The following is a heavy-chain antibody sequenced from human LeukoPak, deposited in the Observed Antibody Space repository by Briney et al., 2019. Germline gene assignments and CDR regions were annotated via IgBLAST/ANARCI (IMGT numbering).Heavy chain of an antibody. D-gene: IGHD6-13*01. J-gene: IGHJ4*02. Sequence: PSETLSLTCAVYGGSFSGYYWSWIRQPPGKGLEWIGGINHSGSTNYNPSLKSRVTISVDTSKNQFSLKLSSVTAADTAVYYCARAQGSSSCIYDWGQGTLVTVSS. V-gene: IGHV4-34*01. CDR3: ARAQGSSSCIYD. CDR2: INHSGST. CDR1: GGSFSGYY.